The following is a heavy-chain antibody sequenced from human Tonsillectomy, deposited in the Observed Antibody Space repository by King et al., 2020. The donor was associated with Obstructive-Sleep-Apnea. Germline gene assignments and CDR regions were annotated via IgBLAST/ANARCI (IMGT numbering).Heavy chain of an antibody. CDR1: GFTFSSYS. D-gene: IGHD6-25*01. V-gene: IGHV3-48*04. CDR3: ARDGAASGQA. J-gene: IGHJ5*02. CDR2: ISSSISTI. Sequence: EVQLVESGGGLVQPGGSLRLSCAASGFTFSSYSMNWVRQAPGKGLEWVSYISSSISTIYNANSVKGRFTISRDNAKNSLYLQMNSLRAEDTAVYYCARDGAASGQAWGQGTLVTVSS.